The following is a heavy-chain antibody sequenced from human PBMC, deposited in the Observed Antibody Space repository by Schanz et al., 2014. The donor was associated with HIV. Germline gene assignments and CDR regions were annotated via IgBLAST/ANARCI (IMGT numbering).Heavy chain of an antibody. Sequence: EVQLVESGGGLVQPGRSLRLSCAASGFIFDDYAMHWVRQAPGKGLEWVSAISGSGGSTYYADSVRGRVTISRDNPKNTLYLQIDSLRVEDTAMYYCAKDRNGYNQPIESWGHGTLVSVSS. J-gene: IGHJ5*01. CDR1: GFIFDDYA. CDR2: ISGSGGST. CDR3: AKDRNGYNQPIES. D-gene: IGHD5-18*01. V-gene: IGHV3-9*01.